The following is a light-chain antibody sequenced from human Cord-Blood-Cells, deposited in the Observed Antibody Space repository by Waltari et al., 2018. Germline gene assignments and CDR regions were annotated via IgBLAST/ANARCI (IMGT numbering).Light chain of an antibody. CDR1: QSISSY. CDR2: AAS. Sequence: DIVMTQSPSSLSASVGDRVTITCRASQSISSYLNWYQQKPGKAPKLLIYAASSLQSGVPSRFSGSGSGTDFTLTISSLQPEDFATYYCQQSYSKLTFGGGTKVEIK. J-gene: IGKJ4*01. CDR3: QQSYSKLT. V-gene: IGKV1-39*01.